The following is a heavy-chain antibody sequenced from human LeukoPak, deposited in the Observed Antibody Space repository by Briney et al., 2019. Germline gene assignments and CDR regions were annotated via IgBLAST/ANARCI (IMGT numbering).Heavy chain of an antibody. J-gene: IGHJ4*02. D-gene: IGHD3-3*01. Sequence: GGSLRLSCAASGFSFSSYGMHWVRQAPGKGLEWVALTSHDGSNKYYGDSVKGRFTISRDNSKNTLYLQMNSLRAQDTAVYYCAKMPGDFWSAFYHYFDFWGQGTLVTVSS. CDR3: AKMPGDFWSAFYHYFDF. V-gene: IGHV3-30*18. CDR2: TSHDGSNK. CDR1: GFSFSSYG.